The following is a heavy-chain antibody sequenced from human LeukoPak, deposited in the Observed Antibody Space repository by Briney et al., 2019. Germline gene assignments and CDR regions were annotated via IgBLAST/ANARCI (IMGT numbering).Heavy chain of an antibody. CDR1: GYSISSGYY. CDR2: IYHSGST. V-gene: IGHV4-38-2*02. D-gene: IGHD3-3*01. CDR3: ARDSSPLRFFL. J-gene: IGHJ4*02. Sequence: SETLSLTCAVSGYSISSGYYWGWIRQPPGKGLEWIGTIYHSGSTYYNPSLKSRVTVSVDISKNQFSLNLSSVTAADTAVHYCARDSSPLRFFLWGQGTLVTVSS.